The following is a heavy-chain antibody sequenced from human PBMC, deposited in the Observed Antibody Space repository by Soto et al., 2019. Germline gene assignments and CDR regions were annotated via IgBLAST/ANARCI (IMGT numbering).Heavy chain of an antibody. D-gene: IGHD1-7*01. Sequence: PSETLSLTCTVSGGSVSSGSYYWSWIRQPPGKGLEWIGYIYYSGSTDYNPSLKSRVTISVDTSKNQFSLKLSSVTAADTAVYYCARDFRSSWNYQNWFDPWGQGTLVTVSS. CDR3: ARDFRSSWNYQNWFDP. J-gene: IGHJ5*02. CDR2: IYYSGST. CDR1: GGSVSSGSYY. V-gene: IGHV4-61*01.